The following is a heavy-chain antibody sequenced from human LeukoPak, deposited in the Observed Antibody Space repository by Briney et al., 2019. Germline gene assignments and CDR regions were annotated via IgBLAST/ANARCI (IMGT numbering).Heavy chain of an antibody. CDR1: GGTFSSYA. V-gene: IGHV1-69*05. J-gene: IGHJ4*02. CDR2: IIPIFGTA. D-gene: IGHD5-24*01. CDR3: ARELHFDY. Sequence: GASVKVSCKASGGTFSSYAISWVRQAPGQGLEWMGGIIPIFGTANYAQKLQGRVTMTTDTSTSTAYMELRSLRSDDTAVYYCARELHFDYWGQGTLVTVSS.